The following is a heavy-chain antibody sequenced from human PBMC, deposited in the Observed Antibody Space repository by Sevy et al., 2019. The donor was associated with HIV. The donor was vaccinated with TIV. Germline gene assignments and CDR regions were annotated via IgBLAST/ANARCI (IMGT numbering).Heavy chain of an antibody. V-gene: IGHV3-7*01. J-gene: IGHJ4*02. CDR3: VRAIAADGSF. D-gene: IGHD6-13*01. Sequence: GGSLRLSCVASGFTLNSYWMSWVRQAPGKGLEWVANINQDGSVKYYVNSVKGRFTISRGNARNLLYLQMNSLRVEDTALYYCVRAIAADGSFWGQGTLVTVSS. CDR1: GFTLNSYW. CDR2: INQDGSVK.